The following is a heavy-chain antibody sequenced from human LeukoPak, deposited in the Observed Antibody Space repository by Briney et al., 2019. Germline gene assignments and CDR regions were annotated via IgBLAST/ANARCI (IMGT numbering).Heavy chain of an antibody. Sequence: GASVKVSRKSSAYTFTGFHMHWVRQAPGQGLGWMGWINPNSGGSKYAQKFLGRVTMTRDTSINTAYMELSGLRSNDTAVYYCARAPDCSGGTCYVNYWGQGTLVTVSS. CDR1: AYTFTGFH. J-gene: IGHJ4*02. D-gene: IGHD2-15*01. CDR2: INPNSGGS. CDR3: ARAPDCSGGTCYVNY. V-gene: IGHV1-2*02.